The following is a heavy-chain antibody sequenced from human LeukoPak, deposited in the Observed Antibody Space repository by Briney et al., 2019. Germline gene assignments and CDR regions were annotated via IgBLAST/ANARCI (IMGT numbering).Heavy chain of an antibody. CDR1: GGSFSGYY. CDR3: ARRKAAAAYDY. Sequence: SETLSLTCAVYGGSFSGYYWSWIRQPPGKGLEWIGYIYYSGSTNYNPSLKSRVTISVDTSKNQFSLKLSSVTAADTAVYYCARRKAAAAYDYWGQGTLVTVSS. D-gene: IGHD6-25*01. CDR2: IYYSGST. J-gene: IGHJ4*02. V-gene: IGHV4-59*08.